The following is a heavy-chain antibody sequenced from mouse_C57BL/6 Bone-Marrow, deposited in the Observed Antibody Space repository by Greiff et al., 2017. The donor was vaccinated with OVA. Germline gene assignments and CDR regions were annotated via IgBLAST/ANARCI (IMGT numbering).Heavy chain of an antibody. CDR2: IYPGDGDT. J-gene: IGHJ2*01. V-gene: IGHV1-82*01. D-gene: IGHD2-2*01. CDR3: ASEEVGYEASSFDY. CDR1: GYAFSSSW. Sequence: QVQLQQSGPELVKPGASVKISCKASGYAFSSSWMNWVKQRPGKGLEWIGRIYPGDGDTNYNGKFKGKATLTADKSSSTAYMQLSSLTSEDSAVSFCASEEVGYEASSFDYWGQGTTLTASS.